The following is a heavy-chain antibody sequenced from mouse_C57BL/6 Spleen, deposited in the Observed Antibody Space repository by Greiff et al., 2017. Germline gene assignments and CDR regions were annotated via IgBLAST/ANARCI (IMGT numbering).Heavy chain of an antibody. CDR1: GYTFTDYY. D-gene: IGHD1-1*01. CDR3: ASSLRGSFDY. V-gene: IGHV1-19*01. Sequence: EVQLQQSGPVLVKPGASVKMSCKASGYTFTDYYMNWVKQSHGKSLEWIGVINPYNGGTSYNQKFKGKATLTVDKSSSTAYMELNSLTSEDSAVYYCASSLRGSFDYWGQGTTLTVSS. CDR2: INPYNGGT. J-gene: IGHJ2*01.